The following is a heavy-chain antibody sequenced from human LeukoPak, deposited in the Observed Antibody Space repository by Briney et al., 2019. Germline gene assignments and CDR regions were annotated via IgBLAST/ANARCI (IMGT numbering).Heavy chain of an antibody. D-gene: IGHD1-26*01. CDR2: ICYSGST. V-gene: IGHV4-59*01. CDR1: GGSISSYY. J-gene: IGHJ6*03. CDR3: ARSVGSGSYYNYYYYYMDV. Sequence: PSETLSLTCTVSGGSISSYYWSWIRQPPGKGLEWIGYICYSGSTNYNPSLKSRVTISVDTSKNQFSLKLSSVTAADTAVYYCARSVGSGSYYNYYYYYMDVWGKGTTVTISS.